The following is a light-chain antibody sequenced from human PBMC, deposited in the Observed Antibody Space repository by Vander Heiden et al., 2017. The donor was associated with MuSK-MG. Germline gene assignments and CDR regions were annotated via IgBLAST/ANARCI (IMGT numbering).Light chain of an antibody. J-gene: IGKJ2*01. Sequence: EIVMTQSPATLSVSPGERATLSCRASRDVTSNLAWYQQKPGQAPRLLIYAASTRATGIPARFSGSGYGTEFTLTISSLQSEDFAVYYCQQNTNWPPYTFGQGTKLEIK. CDR2: AAS. V-gene: IGKV3-15*01. CDR3: QQNTNWPPYT. CDR1: RDVTSN.